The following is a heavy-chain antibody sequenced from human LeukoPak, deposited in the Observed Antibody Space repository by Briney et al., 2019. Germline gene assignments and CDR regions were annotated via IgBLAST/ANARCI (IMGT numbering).Heavy chain of an antibody. CDR2: IGTAGDT. CDR1: GFTFSNYD. D-gene: IGHD1-26*01. V-gene: IGHV3-13*04. CDR3: ARGADAHFDY. J-gene: IGHJ4*02. Sequence: GESLKISCAASGFTFSNYDMHWVRQATGKGLEWVSAIGTAGDTYYQGSVRGRFTMSRENAKNSLYLQMNSLTAGDTAVYYCARGADAHFDYWGQGILVTVSS.